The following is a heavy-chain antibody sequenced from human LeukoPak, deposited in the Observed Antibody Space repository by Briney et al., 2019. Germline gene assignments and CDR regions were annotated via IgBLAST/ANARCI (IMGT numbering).Heavy chain of an antibody. Sequence: PSETLSLTCTVSGGSISSYYWSWIRQPPGKGLEWIGYIYYSGSTNYNPSLKSRVTISVDTSKNQFSLKLSSVTAADTAVYYCAREGPTGTTAAAFDIWGQGTMVTVSS. CDR1: GGSISSYY. D-gene: IGHD1-1*01. CDR3: AREGPTGTTAAAFDI. CDR2: IYYSGST. V-gene: IGHV4-59*01. J-gene: IGHJ3*02.